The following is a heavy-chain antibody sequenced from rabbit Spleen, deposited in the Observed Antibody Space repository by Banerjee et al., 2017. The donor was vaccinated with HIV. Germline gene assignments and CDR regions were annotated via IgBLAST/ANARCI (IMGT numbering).Heavy chain of an antibody. CDR3: ARDLVGVIGWNFYL. CDR2: IYGGSSGST. D-gene: IGHD1-1*01. Sequence: SLEESGGGLVKPEGSLTLTCKTSGFDLNNYNYICWVRQAPGKGLEWIACIYGGSSGSTYYASWAKGRFTISKTSSTTVTLRMTSLTAADRAAYFCARDLVGVIGWNFYLWGQGTLVTVS. CDR1: GFDLNNYNY. V-gene: IGHV1S40*01. J-gene: IGHJ4*01.